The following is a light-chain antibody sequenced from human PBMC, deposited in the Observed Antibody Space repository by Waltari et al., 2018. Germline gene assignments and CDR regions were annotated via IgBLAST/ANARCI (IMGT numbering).Light chain of an antibody. V-gene: IGKV1-39*01. CDR2: GAS. CDR1: QSISFS. CDR3: QQSYTTPLT. Sequence: DIQMTQSPSSLSASVGDRVPISCRASQSISFSLNWYQQKLGQAPRLLIYGASSLQFGVPSKFSGSGSGTDFTLTISGLQPDVIATYYCQQSYTTPLTFGGGTKVEIK. J-gene: IGKJ4*01.